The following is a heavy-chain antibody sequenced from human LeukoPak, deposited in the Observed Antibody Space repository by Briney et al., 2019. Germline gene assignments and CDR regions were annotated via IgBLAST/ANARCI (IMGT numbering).Heavy chain of an antibody. D-gene: IGHD4-17*01. CDR2: ISYDGSNK. V-gene: IGHV3-30-3*01. CDR3: ARDIDGDYYFDY. CDR1: GFTFSSYA. J-gene: IGHJ4*02. Sequence: PGGSLRLSCAASGFTFSSYAMDWVRQAPGKGLEWVAVISYDGSNKYYADSVKGRFTISRDNSQNTLLLQMNSLRAEDTAVYYCARDIDGDYYFDYWGQGTLVTVSS.